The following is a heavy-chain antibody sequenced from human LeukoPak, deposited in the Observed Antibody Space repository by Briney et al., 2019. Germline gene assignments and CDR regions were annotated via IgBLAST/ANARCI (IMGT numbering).Heavy chain of an antibody. CDR1: GFTFSSYG. J-gene: IGHJ4*02. CDR3: AKEGYYYDSSGSYYFDY. D-gene: IGHD3-22*01. V-gene: IGHV3-30*02. CDR2: IRYDGSNK. Sequence: GGSLRLSCAASGFTFSSYGMHWVRQAPGKGLEWVAFIRYDGSNKYYADSVKGRFTISRDNSKNTLYLQMNSLRAEDTAVYYCAKEGYYYDSSGSYYFDYWGQGTLVTVSS.